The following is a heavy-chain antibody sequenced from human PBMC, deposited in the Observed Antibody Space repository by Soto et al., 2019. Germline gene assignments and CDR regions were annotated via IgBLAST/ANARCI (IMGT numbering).Heavy chain of an antibody. CDR2: ISYDGSNK. CDR3: ARDFTTYYYDSSGYSDAFDI. V-gene: IGHV3-30-3*01. CDR1: GFTFSSYA. J-gene: IGHJ3*02. Sequence: QVQLVESGGGVVQPGRSLRLSCAASGFTFSSYAMHWVRQAPGKGLEWVAVISYDGSNKYYADSVKGRFTISRDNSKNTLYLQMNSLRAEETAVYYCARDFTTYYYDSSGYSDAFDIWGQGTMVTVSS. D-gene: IGHD3-22*01.